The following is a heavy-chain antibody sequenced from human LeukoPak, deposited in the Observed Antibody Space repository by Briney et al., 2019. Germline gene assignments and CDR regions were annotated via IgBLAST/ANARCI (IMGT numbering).Heavy chain of an antibody. Sequence: ASVKVSCKASGYTFTGYYMHWVRQAPGQGLEWMRRINPNSGGTNYAQKFQGRVTMTRDTSISTAYMELSRLRSDDTAVYYCARPSSSSDFDYWGQGTLVTVSS. J-gene: IGHJ4*02. CDR2: INPNSGGT. V-gene: IGHV1-2*06. D-gene: IGHD6-6*01. CDR1: GYTFTGYY. CDR3: ARPSSSSDFDY.